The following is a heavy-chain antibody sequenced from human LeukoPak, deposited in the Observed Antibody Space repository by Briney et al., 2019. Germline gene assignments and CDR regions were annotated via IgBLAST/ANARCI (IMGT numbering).Heavy chain of an antibody. V-gene: IGHV3-23*01. J-gene: IGHJ4*02. D-gene: IGHD6-19*01. CDR3: AKARGTTGWLPYFDY. CDR2: VNDGGDNT. Sequence: GGSLRLSCSASGFTFSSYAMSWVRQAPGKGLEWVSSVNDGGDNTYYADYLRGRFTVSRDNSRDTLWLQMNSLRAEDTAIYYCAKARGTTGWLPYFDYWGQGALVTVSS. CDR1: GFTFSSYA.